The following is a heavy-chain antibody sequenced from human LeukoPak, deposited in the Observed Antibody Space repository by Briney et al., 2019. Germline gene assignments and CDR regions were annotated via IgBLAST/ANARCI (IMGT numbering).Heavy chain of an antibody. CDR2: IYHSGST. V-gene: IGHV4-38-2*01. CDR1: GYSISSSYY. D-gene: IGHD5-18*01. Sequence: SETLSLTCAVSGYSISSSYYRGWIRQPPGKGLEWIGSIYHSGSTYYNPSLKSRVTISVDTSKNQFSLKLSSVTAADTAVYYCARVYSYGLIADYWGQGTLVTVSS. J-gene: IGHJ4*02. CDR3: ARVYSYGLIADY.